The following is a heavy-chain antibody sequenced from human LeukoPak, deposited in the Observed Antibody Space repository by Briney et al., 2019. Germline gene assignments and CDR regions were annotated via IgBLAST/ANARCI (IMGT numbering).Heavy chain of an antibody. Sequence: PGGSLRLSCAASGFNFNDYSMNWVRQAPGKGLEWVSSISSSSSYIYYADSVKGRFTISRDNAKNSLYLQMNSLRAEDTAVYYCARDVSNYYDSSGYYQGSDYWGQGTLVTVSS. V-gene: IGHV3-21*01. CDR2: ISSSSSYI. D-gene: IGHD3-22*01. CDR1: GFNFNDYS. J-gene: IGHJ4*02. CDR3: ARDVSNYYDSSGYYQGSDY.